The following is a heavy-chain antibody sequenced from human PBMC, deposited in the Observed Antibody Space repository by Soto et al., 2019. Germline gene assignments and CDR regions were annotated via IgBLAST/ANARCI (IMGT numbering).Heavy chain of an antibody. CDR1: GFTFSSYT. J-gene: IGHJ4*02. CDR3: ARGPLYYFDY. CDR2: ISSRSTNT. Sequence: EVQLVESGGGLVKPGGSLRLSCDDSGFTFSSYTINWVRRAPGKGLEWVTSISSRSTNTHYADSVRGRFTISRDNAKRSLYLQMNILRAEDTAVYYCARGPLYYFDYWGQGTLVTVSS. V-gene: IGHV3-21*02.